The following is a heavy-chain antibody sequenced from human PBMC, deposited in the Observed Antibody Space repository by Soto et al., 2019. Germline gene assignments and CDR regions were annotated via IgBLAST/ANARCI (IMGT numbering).Heavy chain of an antibody. V-gene: IGHV1-69*01. CDR3: AVVDMSGNDAENYFYAMDV. J-gene: IGHJ6*02. CDR1: GGTLRRYA. D-gene: IGHD3-22*01. CDR2: IIPRFGTT. Sequence: QVQLVQSGAEVKKPGSSVKVSCKASGGTLRRYAISWVRQAPGRGREWMGGIIPRFGTTSYTQTEKFQGRLTMKDTGHMITAYMEMSGLRSEDPAVYFCAVVDMSGNDAENYFYAMDVWGQGTTVIVSS.